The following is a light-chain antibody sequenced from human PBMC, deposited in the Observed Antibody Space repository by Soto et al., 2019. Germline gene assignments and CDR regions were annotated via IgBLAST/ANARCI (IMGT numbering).Light chain of an antibody. V-gene: IGLV2-14*01. Sequence: HSALTQPSSVSGSPGQSITISCTGTSSDVGGYDYVSWYQQHPGKAPKLMIYEVSNRPSGVSNRFSASKSGNTASLTISGLQAEDEADYYCSSYTSSSTLYVFGPGTKVTVL. CDR2: EVS. CDR1: SSDVGGYDY. CDR3: SSYTSSSTLYV. J-gene: IGLJ1*01.